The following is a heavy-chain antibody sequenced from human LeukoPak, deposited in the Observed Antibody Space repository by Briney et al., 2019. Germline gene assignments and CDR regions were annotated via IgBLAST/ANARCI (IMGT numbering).Heavy chain of an antibody. Sequence: PGGSLRLSCAASGFTFSSYWMHWVRQAPGKGLVWVSRINSDGSSTSYADSVKGRFTISRDNAKNTLYLQMNSLRAGDTAVYYCARERSQLVPFDYWGQGTLVTVSS. CDR3: ARERSQLVPFDY. CDR2: INSDGSST. CDR1: GFTFSSYW. J-gene: IGHJ4*02. D-gene: IGHD6-13*01. V-gene: IGHV3-74*01.